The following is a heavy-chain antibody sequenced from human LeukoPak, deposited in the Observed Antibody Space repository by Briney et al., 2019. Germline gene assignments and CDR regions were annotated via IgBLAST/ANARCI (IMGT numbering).Heavy chain of an antibody. D-gene: IGHD6-19*01. CDR2: IYYGGST. V-gene: IGHV4-39*01. CDR1: GGSISSSSYY. CDR3: ARRRRIAVAGSWFDP. Sequence: PSETLSLTCTVSGGSISSSSYYWGWIRQPPGKGLEWIGCIYYGGSTYYNPSLKSRVTISVDTSKNQFSLKLSSLTAADTAVYYCARRRRIAVAGSWFDPWGQGTLVTVSS. J-gene: IGHJ5*02.